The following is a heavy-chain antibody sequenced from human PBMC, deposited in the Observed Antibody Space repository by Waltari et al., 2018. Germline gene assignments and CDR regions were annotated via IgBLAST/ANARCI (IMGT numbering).Heavy chain of an antibody. D-gene: IGHD5-12*01. Sequence: EVQLVESGGVVVQPGGSLRLSCAASGFTFDDYAMHWVRPAPGKGLEWVSLISWDGGSTYYADSVKGRFTITRDNSKNSLYLQMNSLRAEDTALYYCAKEGGLRGYDLYYFDYWGQGTLVTVSS. V-gene: IGHV3-43D*03. CDR2: ISWDGGST. CDR3: AKEGGLRGYDLYYFDY. J-gene: IGHJ4*02. CDR1: GFTFDDYA.